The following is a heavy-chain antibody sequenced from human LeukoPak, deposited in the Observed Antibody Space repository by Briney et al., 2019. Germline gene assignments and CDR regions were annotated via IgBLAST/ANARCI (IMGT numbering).Heavy chain of an antibody. D-gene: IGHD4-17*01. CDR3: ARDPTVTTSFFDY. V-gene: IGHV3-21*01. CDR1: GFTFSTYS. Sequence: PGGSLRLSCAASGFTFSTYSMNWVRQAPGKGLEWVSSISSNSNYIYYADSVKGRFTISRDNAKNSLYLQMNSLRAGDTAMYYCARDPTVTTSFFDYWGQGTLVTVSS. J-gene: IGHJ4*02. CDR2: ISSNSNYI.